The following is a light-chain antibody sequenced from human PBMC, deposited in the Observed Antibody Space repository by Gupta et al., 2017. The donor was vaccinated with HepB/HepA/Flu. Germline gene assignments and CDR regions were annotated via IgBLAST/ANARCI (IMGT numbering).Light chain of an antibody. CDR1: SSDVGGYNY. J-gene: IGLJ1*01. CDR2: DVS. V-gene: IGLV2-14*03. Sequence: QSALTPPASVSGSPGQSITISCTGTSSDVGGYNYVSWYQQHPGKAPKLMIHDVSNRPSWGSNRFSGSKSGNTASRTISGLQAEDEADYYCSSYTSSSSYVFGTGTKVTVL. CDR3: SSYTSSSSYV.